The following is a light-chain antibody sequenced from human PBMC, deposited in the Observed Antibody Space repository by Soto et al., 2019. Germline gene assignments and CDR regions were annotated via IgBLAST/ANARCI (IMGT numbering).Light chain of an antibody. CDR2: RAS. V-gene: IGKV1-5*03. J-gene: IGKJ1*01. CDR1: QSISSS. Sequence: DIQKTQSRSTLSASVGDIVTITWRASQSISSSLAWYQQKPGKAPKLLIYRASNLQSGVPSRFSGSGSGTEFTLTITSLQPDDFAAYYCQHYNTYPWTFGHGTKVDIK. CDR3: QHYNTYPWT.